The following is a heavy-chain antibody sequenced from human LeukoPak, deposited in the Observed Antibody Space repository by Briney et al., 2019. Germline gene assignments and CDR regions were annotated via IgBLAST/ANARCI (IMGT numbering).Heavy chain of an antibody. D-gene: IGHD3-22*01. CDR3: ARGPITMTVADAFDI. CDR1: GGTFSSYA. Sequence: EASVKVSCKASGGTFSSYAISWVRQAPGQGLEWMGGIIPIFGTANYAQKFQGRVTITTDESTSTAYMELSSLRSEDTAVYYCARGPITMTVADAFDIWGQGTMVTVSS. CDR2: IIPIFGTA. V-gene: IGHV1-69*05. J-gene: IGHJ3*02.